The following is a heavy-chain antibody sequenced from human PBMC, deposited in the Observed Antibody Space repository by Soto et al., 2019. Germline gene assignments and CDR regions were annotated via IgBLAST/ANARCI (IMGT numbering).Heavy chain of an antibody. CDR1: GYTFTSYG. D-gene: IGHD3-22*01. J-gene: IGHJ3*02. CDR2: ISAYNGNT. Sequence: ASVKVSCKASGYTFTSYGISWVRRAPGQGLEWMGWISAYNGNTNYAQKLEGRVTMTTDTSTSTAYMELRSLRSDDTAVYYCARDAKSGSSGPDAFDIWGQGTMVTVSS. V-gene: IGHV1-18*01. CDR3: ARDAKSGSSGPDAFDI.